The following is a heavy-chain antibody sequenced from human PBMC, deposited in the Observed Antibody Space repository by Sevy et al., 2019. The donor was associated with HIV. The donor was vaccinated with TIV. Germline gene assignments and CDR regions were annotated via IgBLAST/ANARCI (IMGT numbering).Heavy chain of an antibody. J-gene: IGHJ4*02. V-gene: IGHV3-23*01. CDR3: AKGNYETGTQYFDY. CDR2: ITCGGGST. D-gene: IGHD3-22*01. CDR1: GFTFNNYV. Sequence: GGSLRLSCAASGFTFNNYVMFWVRRAPEEGLEWVSGITCGGGSTYYAASVKGRFTVSRDSSRNTLYLQMNSLRVEDTAVYYCAKGNYETGTQYFDYWGQGILVTVSS.